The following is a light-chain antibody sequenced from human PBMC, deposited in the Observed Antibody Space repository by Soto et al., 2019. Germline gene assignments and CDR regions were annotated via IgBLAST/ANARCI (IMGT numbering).Light chain of an antibody. V-gene: IGLV2-11*01. Sequence: QSALTQRRSVSGSPGQSVTISCTGTSSDVGGYNYVSWYQQYPGKAPKLMIYDVNKRPSGVPDRFSGSKSGNTASLTISGLQAEDEADYYCCSYAGSYTFVFGTGTKLTVL. CDR2: DVN. J-gene: IGLJ1*01. CDR3: CSYAGSYTFV. CDR1: SSDVGGYNY.